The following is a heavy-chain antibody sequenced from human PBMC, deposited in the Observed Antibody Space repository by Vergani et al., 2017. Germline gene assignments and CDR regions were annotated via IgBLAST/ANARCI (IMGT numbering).Heavy chain of an antibody. CDR2: ISYDGSNK. Sequence: QVQLVESGGGVVQPGRSLSLSCAASGFTFSSYGMHWVRQAPGKGLEWVAVISYDGSNKYYADSVKGRFTISRDNSKNTLYLQMNSLRAEDTAVYYCAKVSSSWYYYYYMDVWGKGTTVTVSS. CDR1: GFTFSSYG. V-gene: IGHV3-30*18. J-gene: IGHJ6*03. D-gene: IGHD6-13*01. CDR3: AKVSSSWYYYYYMDV.